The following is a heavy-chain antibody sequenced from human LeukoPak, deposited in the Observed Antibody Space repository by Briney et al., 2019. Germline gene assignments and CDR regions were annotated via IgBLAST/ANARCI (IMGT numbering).Heavy chain of an antibody. J-gene: IGHJ4*02. CDR2: ISGSGGST. D-gene: IGHD5-18*01. CDR1: GFTFSSYG. V-gene: IGHV3-23*01. Sequence: PGGSLRLSCAASGFTFSSYGMSWVRQAPGKGLEWVSGISGSGGSTYYTDSVKGRFTISRDNSKNTLYLQMNSLRAEDTAVYYCAKLIVTAMVTGDYWGQGTLVTVSS. CDR3: AKLIVTAMVTGDY.